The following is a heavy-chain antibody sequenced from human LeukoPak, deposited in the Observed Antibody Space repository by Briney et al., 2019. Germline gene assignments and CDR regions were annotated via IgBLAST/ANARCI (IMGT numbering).Heavy chain of an antibody. CDR3: ARDTGELLPIPPAYYYYYYMDV. J-gene: IGHJ6*03. D-gene: IGHD3-10*01. CDR1: GFTFSTYW. CDR2: INQDGTEK. Sequence: GGSLRLSCAASGFTFSTYWMSWVRQAPGKGLEWVAKINQDGTEKYYVDSVKGRFTISRDNAKTSLYLQMNSLRAEDTAVYYCARDTGELLPIPPAYYYYYYMDVWGKGTTVTISS. V-gene: IGHV3-7*01.